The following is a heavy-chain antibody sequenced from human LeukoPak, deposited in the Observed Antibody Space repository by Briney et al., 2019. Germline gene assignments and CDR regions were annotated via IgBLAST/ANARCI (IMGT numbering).Heavy chain of an antibody. D-gene: IGHD2-15*01. CDR1: GDSVSSNSAA. V-gene: IGHV6-1*01. J-gene: IGHJ4*02. Sequence: SQTLSLTCAISGDSVSSNSAAWNWLRQSPSRGLEWLGRTYYRSKWYNDYAVSVKSRITINPDTSKNQFSLRLNSVTPEDTAVYYCARSSLFPLRPHFDYWGQGTLVTVSS. CDR2: TYYRSKWYN. CDR3: ARSSLFPLRPHFDY.